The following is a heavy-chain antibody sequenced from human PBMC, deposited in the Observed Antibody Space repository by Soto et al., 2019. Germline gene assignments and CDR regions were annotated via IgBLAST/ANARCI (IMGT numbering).Heavy chain of an antibody. Sequence: SPTCPVSGESITRGGPYWGRNRQYPGKGLEWIGHIYDSGNMYFYNPSLKSRVTISADTSRNQFSLSLRSDDTAVYYCARDLEQVVSRRFDYWGQGTLVTVSS. J-gene: IGHJ4*02. CDR2: IYDSGNMY. CDR1: GESITRGGPY. D-gene: IGHD2-2*01. CDR3: ARDLEQVVSRRFDY. V-gene: IGHV4-31*02.